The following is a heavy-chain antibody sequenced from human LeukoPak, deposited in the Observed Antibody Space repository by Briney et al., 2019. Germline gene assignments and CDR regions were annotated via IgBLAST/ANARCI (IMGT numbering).Heavy chain of an antibody. CDR2: ISGSGGST. CDR1: GFTFSSYA. Sequence: GGSLRLSCAASGFTFSSYAMSWVRQAPGKGLEWVSAISGSGGSTYYADSVKGRFTISRDNSKNTLYLQMNSLRAEDTAVYYCANYKGVSTVRGNWFDPWGQGTLVTVSS. CDR3: ANYKGVSTVRGNWFDP. J-gene: IGHJ5*02. V-gene: IGHV3-23*01. D-gene: IGHD4-17*01.